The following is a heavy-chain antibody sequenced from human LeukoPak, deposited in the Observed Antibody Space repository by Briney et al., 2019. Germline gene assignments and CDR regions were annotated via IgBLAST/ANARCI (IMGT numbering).Heavy chain of an antibody. CDR2: IYHNGDT. Sequence: SSQTLSLTCIVSGGSIISGDYYWSWIRQPPGKGLEWIGYIYHNGDTYCNPSLKSRVSISVDTSKNQFSLKLSSVTAADTAVYYCARAGVVPAAISRAFDIWGQGSVVTVSS. D-gene: IGHD2-2*02. J-gene: IGHJ3*02. CDR3: ARAGVVPAAISRAFDI. V-gene: IGHV4-30-4*08. CDR1: GGSIISGDYY.